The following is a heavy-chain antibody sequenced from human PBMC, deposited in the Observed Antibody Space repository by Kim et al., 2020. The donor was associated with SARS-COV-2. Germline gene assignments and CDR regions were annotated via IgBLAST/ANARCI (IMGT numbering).Heavy chain of an antibody. CDR1: GDSVSSNSAA. J-gene: IGHJ4*02. CDR3: AREATGGLDYLDY. D-gene: IGHD1-26*01. Sequence: SQTLSLTCAISGDSVSSNSAAWSWFRQPPSSGLEWLGRTYYRSKWYNDYAAFVRSRITINSDTSKNQFSLQLSSVTPEDTAVYYCAREATGGLDYLDYWGQGTLVTVSS. V-gene: IGHV6-1*01. CDR2: TYYRSKWYN.